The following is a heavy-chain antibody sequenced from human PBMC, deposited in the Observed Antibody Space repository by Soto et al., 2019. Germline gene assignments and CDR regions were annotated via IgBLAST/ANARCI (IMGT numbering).Heavy chain of an antibody. J-gene: IGHJ6*02. D-gene: IGHD3-3*01. CDR1: GYSFTSYW. V-gene: IGHV5-10-1*01. CDR2: IDPSDSYT. Sequence: GESLKISCKGSGYSFTSYWISWVRQMPGKXLEWMGRIDPSDSYTNYSPSFQGHVTISADKSISTAYLQWSSLKASDTAMYYCARVYYDFWSGYYTDYYYYGMDVWRQGTTDTVSS. CDR3: ARVYYDFWSGYYTDYYYYGMDV.